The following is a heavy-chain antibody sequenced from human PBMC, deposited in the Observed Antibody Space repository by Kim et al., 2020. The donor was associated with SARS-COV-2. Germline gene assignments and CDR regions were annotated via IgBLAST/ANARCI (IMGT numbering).Heavy chain of an antibody. CDR2: ISSSGSTI. Sequence: GGSLRLSCAASGFTFSSYEMNWVRQAPGKGLEWVSYISSSGSTIYYADSVKGRFTISRDNAKNSLYLQMNSLRAEDTAVYYCARDDYGPGGGFAYWGQGTLVTVSS. CDR1: GFTFSSYE. J-gene: IGHJ4*02. V-gene: IGHV3-48*03. D-gene: IGHD4-17*01. CDR3: ARDDYGPGGGFAY.